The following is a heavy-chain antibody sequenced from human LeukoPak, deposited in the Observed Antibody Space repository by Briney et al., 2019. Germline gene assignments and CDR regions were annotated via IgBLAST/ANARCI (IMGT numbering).Heavy chain of an antibody. J-gene: IGHJ4*02. CDR2: IKQDGSEK. CDR1: GFTFSSYR. Sequence: GGSLRLSCAASGFTFSSYRMSWVRQAPGKGLEWVANIKQDGSEKYYVDSVKGRFTISRDNAKNSLYLQMNSLRAEDTAVYYCARETYYTVDYWGQGTLVTVSS. D-gene: IGHD3-3*01. CDR3: ARETYYTVDY. V-gene: IGHV3-7*03.